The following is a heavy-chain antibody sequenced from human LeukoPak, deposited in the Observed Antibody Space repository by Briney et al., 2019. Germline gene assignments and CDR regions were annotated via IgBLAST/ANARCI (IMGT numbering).Heavy chain of an antibody. Sequence: GASVKVSCKASGYTFTNYGFSWVRQAPGQGPEWMGWISASNGNTNYAQKFQGRVTLTRDTSASTACMDLRSLRSDDTAVYFCARSGYSFGYHYFDLWGQGTLVTVSS. CDR3: ARSGYSFGYHYFDL. J-gene: IGHJ4*02. CDR1: GYTFTNYG. CDR2: ISASNGNT. V-gene: IGHV1-18*01. D-gene: IGHD5-18*01.